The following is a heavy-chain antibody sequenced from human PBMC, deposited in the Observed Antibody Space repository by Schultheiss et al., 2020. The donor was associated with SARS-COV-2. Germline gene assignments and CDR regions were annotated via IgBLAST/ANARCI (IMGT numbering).Heavy chain of an antibody. D-gene: IGHD1-26*01. Sequence: ASVKVSCKASGYTFTGYYMHWVRQAPGQGLEWMGWINPNSGGTNYAQKFQGWVTMTRDTSISTVYMELSSLRSEDTAVYYCAINSGSYYPDYWGQGTLVTVSS. CDR3: AINSGSYYPDY. CDR1: GYTFTGYY. V-gene: IGHV1-2*04. CDR2: INPNSGGT. J-gene: IGHJ4*02.